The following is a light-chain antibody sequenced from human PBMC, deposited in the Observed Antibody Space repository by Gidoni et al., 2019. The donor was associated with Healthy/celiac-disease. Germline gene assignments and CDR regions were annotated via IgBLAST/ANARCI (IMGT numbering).Light chain of an antibody. Sequence: EIVLTQSPGTLSLSPGERATLSCRASQSVSSSYLGWYQQKPGQAPRLLIYGASSRATGIPDRFSGSGSGTDFTLTISRLEAEDFAVYYCQQYGSSPEYTFGQGTKLEIK. CDR3: QQYGSSPEYT. J-gene: IGKJ2*01. V-gene: IGKV3-20*01. CDR2: GAS. CDR1: QSVSSSY.